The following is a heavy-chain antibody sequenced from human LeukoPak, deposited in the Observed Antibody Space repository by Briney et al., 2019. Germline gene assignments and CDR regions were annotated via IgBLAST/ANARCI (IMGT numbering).Heavy chain of an antibody. J-gene: IGHJ4*02. CDR1: GYTFTGYH. V-gene: IGHV1-2*06. Sequence: ASVKVSCKASGYTFTGYHIHWVRQAPGQGLEWMGRINPYSGDTNFAQKFQGRVTMTRDTSITTAYMDLSSLTPDDTAVYFCARDQGSLTRSWYTGYWGQGTQITVSS. D-gene: IGHD6-13*01. CDR3: ARDQGSLTRSWYTGY. CDR2: INPYSGDT.